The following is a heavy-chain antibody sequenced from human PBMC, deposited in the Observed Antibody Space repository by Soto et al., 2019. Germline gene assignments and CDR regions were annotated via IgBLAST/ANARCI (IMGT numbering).Heavy chain of an antibody. Sequence: GWSLGLACAASGERVWIYAMHGVRKTQGKGLEWVAVVSHDGRNTNYLASVEGRFTISRDNSKNTLYLQMNSLRPEDTALYYCAKDEYYYSRSGYYIFDSWGQGTLVTVSS. CDR1: GERVWIYA. V-gene: IGHV3-30-3*02. J-gene: IGHJ4*02. D-gene: IGHD3-22*01. CDR2: VSHDGRNT. CDR3: AKDEYYYSRSGYYIFDS.